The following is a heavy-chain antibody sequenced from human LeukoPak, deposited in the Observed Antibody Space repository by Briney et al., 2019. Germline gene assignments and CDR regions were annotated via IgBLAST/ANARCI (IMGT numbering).Heavy chain of an antibody. J-gene: IGHJ4*02. CDR2: INPNSGGT. Sequence: GASVKVSCKASGYTFTGYYMHWVRQAPGQGLEWMGWINPNSGGTNYAQKFQGRVTMTRDTSISTAYMELSRLRSDDTAVYYCARDPAFYCSGGSCYPYWGQGTLVTVLS. D-gene: IGHD2-15*01. V-gene: IGHV1-2*02. CDR3: ARDPAFYCSGGSCYPY. CDR1: GYTFTGYY.